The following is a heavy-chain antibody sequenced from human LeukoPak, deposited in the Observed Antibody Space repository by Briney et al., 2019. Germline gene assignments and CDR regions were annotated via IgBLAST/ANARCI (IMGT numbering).Heavy chain of an antibody. CDR3: ARGSGSGWSLGWFDP. CDR1: GFTFSGSA. CDR2: IRSKANSYAT. D-gene: IGHD6-19*01. J-gene: IGHJ5*02. V-gene: IGHV3-73*01. Sequence: GGSLRLSCAASGFTFSGSAMHWVRQASGKGLEWVGRIRSKANSYATAYAASVKGRFTISRDDSKNTAYLQMNSLRAEDTAVYYCARGSGSGWSLGWFDPWGQGTLVTVSS.